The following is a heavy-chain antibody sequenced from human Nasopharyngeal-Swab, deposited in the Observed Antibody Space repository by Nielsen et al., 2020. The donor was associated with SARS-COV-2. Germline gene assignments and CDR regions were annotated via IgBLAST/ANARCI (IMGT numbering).Heavy chain of an antibody. D-gene: IGHD1-14*01. CDR3: ARGTGYYYYMDV. Sequence: GESLKISCAASGFTFSSYGMHWVRQAPGKGLEWVAVIWYDGSNKYYADSVKGRFTISRDNSKNTLYPQMNSLRAEDTAVYYCARGTGYYYYMDVWGKGTTVTVSS. J-gene: IGHJ6*03. V-gene: IGHV3-33*01. CDR2: IWYDGSNK. CDR1: GFTFSSYG.